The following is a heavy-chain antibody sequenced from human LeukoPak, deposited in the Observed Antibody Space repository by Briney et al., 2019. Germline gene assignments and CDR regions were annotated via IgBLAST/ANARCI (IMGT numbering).Heavy chain of an antibody. J-gene: IGHJ4*02. CDR3: ARHEEGGGNEVDYFGY. CDR1: GYSFTSYW. CDR2: IYPGDSDT. Sequence: GESLKISCKGSGYSFTSYWIGWVRQMPGKGLEWMGIIYPGDSDTRYSPSFQGQVTISADKSISTAYLQWSSLKASDTAMYYCARHEEGGGNEVDYFGYWGQGTLVTVSS. D-gene: IGHD4-23*01. V-gene: IGHV5-51*01.